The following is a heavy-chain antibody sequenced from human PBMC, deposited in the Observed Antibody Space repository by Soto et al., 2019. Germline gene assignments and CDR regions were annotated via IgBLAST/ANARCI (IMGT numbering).Heavy chain of an antibody. D-gene: IGHD3-22*01. CDR2: IYHGGST. Sequence: SETLSLTCAVSGYSISSGYYWGWRRQPPGKGLEGIGSIYHGGSTYYNPSLNSRVTLSIDMTNNHVSLILNSVTAADTAVYYCARVGPWVPYYYDSSPYTFETWFDPWGQGTLVTVSS. CDR3: ARVGPWVPYYYDSSPYTFETWFDP. V-gene: IGHV4-38-2*01. J-gene: IGHJ5*02. CDR1: GYSISSGYY.